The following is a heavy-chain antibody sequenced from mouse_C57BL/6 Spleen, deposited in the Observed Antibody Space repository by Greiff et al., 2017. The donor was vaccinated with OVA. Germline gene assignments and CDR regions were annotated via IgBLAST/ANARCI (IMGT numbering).Heavy chain of an antibody. J-gene: IGHJ4*01. D-gene: IGHD2-3*01. CDR1: GYTFTGYW. V-gene: IGHV1-9*01. Sequence: QVQLQQSGAELMKPGASVKLSCKATGYTFTGYWIEWVKQRPGHGLEWIGEILPGSGSTNYNEKFKGKATFTADTSSNTAYMQLSSLTTEDSAIYYCARLRAIYDGLLGGAMDYWGQGTSVTVSS. CDR3: ARLRAIYDGLLGGAMDY. CDR2: ILPGSGST.